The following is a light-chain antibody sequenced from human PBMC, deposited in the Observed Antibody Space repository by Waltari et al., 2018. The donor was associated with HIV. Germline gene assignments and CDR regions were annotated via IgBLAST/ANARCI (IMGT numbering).Light chain of an antibody. CDR3: LLSYDGNVV. Sequence: VLTQEPSLTVSPGGPVIPTFPSSAGVATRAHFPYWFQQRHGQAPRTLIFDSNNRYSWTPARFTGSFLGGKAVLTLTGARPEDDADYFCLLSYDGNVVFGGGTKLTVL. CDR1: AGVATRAHF. J-gene: IGLJ2*01. CDR2: DSN. V-gene: IGLV7-46*01.